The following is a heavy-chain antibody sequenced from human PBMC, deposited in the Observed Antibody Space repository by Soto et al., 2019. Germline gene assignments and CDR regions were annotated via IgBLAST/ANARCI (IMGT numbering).Heavy chain of an antibody. CDR1: RFTFSSYE. V-gene: IGHV3-48*03. CDR3: ARGSLKFLSSSWNYYYYGMDV. Sequence: PVGSLRLSCAASRFTFSSYEMNWVRQAPGKGLEWVSYVSSSGSTIYYADSVKGRFTISRDNAKNSLYLQMNSLRAEDTAVYYCARGSLKFLSSSWNYYYYGMDVWGQGTTVTVSS. D-gene: IGHD6-6*01. CDR2: VSSSGSTI. J-gene: IGHJ6*02.